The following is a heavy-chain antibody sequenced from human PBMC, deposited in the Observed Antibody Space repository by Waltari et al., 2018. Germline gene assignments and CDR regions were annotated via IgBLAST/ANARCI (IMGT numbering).Heavy chain of an antibody. V-gene: IGHV4-59*01. D-gene: IGHD6-19*01. CDR2: NYYRGST. J-gene: IGHJ3*02. CDR3: ARDRYDSSGWYGAFDI. CDR1: GGSISSYY. Sequence: QVQLQESGPGLVKPSETLSLTCTVSGGSISSYYWSWIRQPPGKGLEWFGYNYYRGSTNDNPHPKRRGTISVEPSKNQFSLKRSSVTAADTAVYYCARDRYDSSGWYGAFDIWGQGTMVTVSS.